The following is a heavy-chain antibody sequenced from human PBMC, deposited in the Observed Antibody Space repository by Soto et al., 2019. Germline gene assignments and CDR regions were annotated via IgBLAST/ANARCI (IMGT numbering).Heavy chain of an antibody. CDR2: ISGSGGST. Sequence: GSLRLSCAASGFTFSSYAMSWVRQAPGKGLEWVSAISGSGGSTYYADSVKGRFTISRDNSKNTLYLQMNSLRAEDTAVYYCAKGGGGERGSGWPYYFDYWGQGTLVTVSS. CDR3: AKGGGGERGSGWPYYFDY. CDR1: GFTFSSYA. V-gene: IGHV3-23*01. D-gene: IGHD6-19*01. J-gene: IGHJ4*02.